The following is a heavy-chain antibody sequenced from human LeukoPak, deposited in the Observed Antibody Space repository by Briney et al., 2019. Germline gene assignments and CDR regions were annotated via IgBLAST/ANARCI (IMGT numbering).Heavy chain of an antibody. V-gene: IGHV1-69*05. CDR3: ARALYYYDSSGYYPGNFQH. D-gene: IGHD3-22*01. CDR1: GGTFSSYA. CDR2: IIPIFGTA. Sequence: SVKVSCKASGGTFSSYAISWVRQAPGQGLEWMGRIIPIFGTANYAQKFQGRVTITTDESTSTAYMELSSLRSEDTAVYYSARALYYYDSSGYYPGNFQHWGQGTLVTVSS. J-gene: IGHJ1*01.